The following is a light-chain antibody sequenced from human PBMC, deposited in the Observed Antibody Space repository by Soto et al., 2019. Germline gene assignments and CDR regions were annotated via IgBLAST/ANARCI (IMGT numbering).Light chain of an antibody. V-gene: IGLV2-11*01. Sequence: QSALTQPRSVSGSPGRSVTISCIGTSSDVGAYNYVSWYQQHPGKAPKLMIYDVRKRPSGVPDRFSGSKSGNTASLTISGLQAEDEADYYCCSYTGSVLFGGGTKLTVL. CDR3: CSYTGSVL. CDR1: SSDVGAYNY. J-gene: IGLJ2*01. CDR2: DVR.